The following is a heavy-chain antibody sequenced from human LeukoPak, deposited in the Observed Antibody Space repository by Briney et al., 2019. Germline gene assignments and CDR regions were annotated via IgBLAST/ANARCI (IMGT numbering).Heavy chain of an antibody. CDR2: IYTSGCT. D-gene: IGHD2-2*01. CDR1: GGSLSNYY. CDR3: ARDRCNSTNCSPRVAFDI. V-gene: IGHV4-4*07. Sequence: SETVSLTCTVSGGSLSNYYWSWLRQPAGKGLEWIGRIYTSGCTNYNPSLESRVTMSVDTSKKQFSLILSSVTAADTAVYYCARDRCNSTNCSPRVAFDIWGQGTMVTVAS. J-gene: IGHJ3*02.